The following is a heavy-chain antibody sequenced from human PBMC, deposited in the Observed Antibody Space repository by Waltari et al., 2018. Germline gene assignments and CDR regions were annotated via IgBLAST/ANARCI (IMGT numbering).Heavy chain of an antibody. V-gene: IGHV3-23*01. CDR2: ISGSGGST. CDR3: AKDGIGYCTNGVCSTPNWFDP. J-gene: IGHJ5*02. D-gene: IGHD2-8*01. CDR1: GFTFSSYA. Sequence: EVQLLESGGGLVQPGGSLRLSCAASGFTFSSYAMSWVRQAPGKGLEWVSAISGSGGSTYYADSVKGRFTISRDNSKNTLYLQMNSLRAEDTAVYYCAKDGIGYCTNGVCSTPNWFDPWGQGTLVTVSS.